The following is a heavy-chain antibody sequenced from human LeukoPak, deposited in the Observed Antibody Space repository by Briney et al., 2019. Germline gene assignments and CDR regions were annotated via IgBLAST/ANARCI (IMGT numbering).Heavy chain of an antibody. J-gene: IGHJ3*02. D-gene: IGHD6-13*01. CDR2: LNAGGDAT. Sequence: PGGSLRLSCAASGFTFRSYTMTWVRQAPGKGLEWVSALNAGGDATYYADSVKGRFTISRDNSKNTLYLQMNSLSAEDTALYYCAKGLWAAPHTFDIRGQGTMVTVSS. V-gene: IGHV3-23*01. CDR3: AKGLWAAPHTFDI. CDR1: GFTFRSYT.